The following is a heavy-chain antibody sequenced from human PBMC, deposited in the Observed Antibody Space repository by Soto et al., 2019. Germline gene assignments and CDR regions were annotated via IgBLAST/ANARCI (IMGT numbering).Heavy chain of an antibody. V-gene: IGHV4-31*03. CDR3: ARTYYDILTGYRPGAFDI. J-gene: IGHJ3*02. D-gene: IGHD3-9*01. Sequence: QVQLQESGPGLVKPSQTLSLTCTVSGGSISSGGYYWSWIRQHPGKGLEGIGYIYYSGSTYYNPSLKSRVTISVDTSKNQFSLKLSSVTAADTAVYYCARTYYDILTGYRPGAFDIWGQGTMVTVSS. CDR1: GGSISSGGYY. CDR2: IYYSGST.